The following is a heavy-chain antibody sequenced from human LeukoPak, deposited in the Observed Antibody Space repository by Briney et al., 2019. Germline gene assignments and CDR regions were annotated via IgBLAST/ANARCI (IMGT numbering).Heavy chain of an antibody. CDR3: SRLLGLRGRPGGFDY. Sequence: SVKVSCKASGYTFTSYYMHWVRQAPGQGLEWMGIINPSGGSTSYAHKFQGRVIMTSDTSTSKVYMELSSTRSEDTAVYYCSRLLGLRGRPGGFDYWGQETLATVSS. D-gene: IGHD2/OR15-2a*01. CDR1: GYTFTSYY. CDR2: INPSGGST. V-gene: IGHV1-46*01. J-gene: IGHJ4*02.